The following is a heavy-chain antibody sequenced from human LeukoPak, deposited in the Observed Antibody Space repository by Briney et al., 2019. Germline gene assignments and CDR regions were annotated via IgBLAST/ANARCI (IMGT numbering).Heavy chain of an antibody. Sequence: GASVKVSCKASGGTFSSYAISWVRQAPGQGLEWMGGIIPIFGTANYAQKFQGRVTITADESTSTAYMELSSLRPEDTAVYYCARDSPITMIVVANYYYGMDVWGQGTTVTVSS. CDR2: IIPIFGTA. CDR3: ARDSPITMIVVANYYYGMDV. V-gene: IGHV1-69*13. D-gene: IGHD3-22*01. CDR1: GGTFSSYA. J-gene: IGHJ6*02.